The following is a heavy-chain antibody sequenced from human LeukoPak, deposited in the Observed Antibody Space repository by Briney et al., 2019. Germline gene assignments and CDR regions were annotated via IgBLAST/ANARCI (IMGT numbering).Heavy chain of an antibody. Sequence: PETLSLTCAVYGGSFSGYYWSWIRQPPGKGLEWIGEINHSGSTNYNPSLKSRVTISVDTSKNQFSLKLSSVTAADTAVYYCARGNYDFWSGYYGHYYYYYMDVWGKGTTVTVSS. D-gene: IGHD3-3*01. CDR1: GGSFSGYY. CDR2: INHSGST. CDR3: ARGNYDFWSGYYGHYYYYYMDV. J-gene: IGHJ6*03. V-gene: IGHV4-34*01.